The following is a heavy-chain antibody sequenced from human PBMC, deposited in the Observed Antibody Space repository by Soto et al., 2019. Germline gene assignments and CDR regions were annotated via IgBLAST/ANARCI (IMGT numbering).Heavy chain of an antibody. CDR1: GFTFSSYW. D-gene: IGHD2-15*01. J-gene: IGHJ4*02. V-gene: IGHV3-7*01. CDR3: ARDPGYCSGGSCYPTYYFDY. Sequence: GGSLRLSCAASGFTFSSYWMSWVRQAPGEGLEWVANIKQDGSEKYYVDSVKGRFTISRDNAKNSLYLQMNSLRAEDTAVYYCARDPGYCSGGSCYPTYYFDYWGQGTLVTVSS. CDR2: IKQDGSEK.